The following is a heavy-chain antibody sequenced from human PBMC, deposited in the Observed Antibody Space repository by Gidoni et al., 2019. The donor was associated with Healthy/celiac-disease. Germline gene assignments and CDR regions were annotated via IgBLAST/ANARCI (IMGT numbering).Heavy chain of an antibody. J-gene: IGHJ4*02. CDR2: ISYDGSNK. CDR1: GFTFSSYA. CDR3: ARAVVGAIVDY. D-gene: IGHD1-26*01. Sequence: QVQLVESGGGVVQPGRSLRLSCAASGFTFSSYAMHWVRQAPGKGLEWVAVISYDGSNKYYADSVKGRFTISRDNSKNTLYLQMNSLRAEDTAVYYCARAVVGAIVDYWGQGTLVTVSS. V-gene: IGHV3-30*04.